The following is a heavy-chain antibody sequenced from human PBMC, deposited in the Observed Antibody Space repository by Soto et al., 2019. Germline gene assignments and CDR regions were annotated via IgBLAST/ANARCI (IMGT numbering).Heavy chain of an antibody. CDR3: ARGHYELAY. D-gene: IGHD4-17*01. CDR1: GLTFSDNY. V-gene: IGHV3-11*06. J-gene: IGHJ4*02. CDR2: ITSSSDT. Sequence: GSLRLSCAASGLTFSDNYMSWIRQAPGKGLEWVSYITSSSDTDYADSVKGRFTISRDNAKNSLYLQMNSLRAEDTAVYYCARGHYELAYWGPGTLVTVSS.